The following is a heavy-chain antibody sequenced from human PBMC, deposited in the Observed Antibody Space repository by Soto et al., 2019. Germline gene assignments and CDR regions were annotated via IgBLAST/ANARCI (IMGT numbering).Heavy chain of an antibody. J-gene: IGHJ6*02. V-gene: IGHV3-48*02. CDR1: GFDFSTYS. CDR2: VSMDSDTI. D-gene: IGHD3-3*01. CDR3: ARLYYDYV. Sequence: PGGSLRLSCTASGFDFSTYSMNWVRQAPGKGLEWIAYVSMDSDTIHYADSVKGRFTISRDDAKNSLYLQMNSLRDEDTATYYCARLYYDYVWGQGTTVTVSS.